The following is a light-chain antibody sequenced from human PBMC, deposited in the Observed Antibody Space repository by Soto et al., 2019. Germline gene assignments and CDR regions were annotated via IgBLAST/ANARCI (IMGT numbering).Light chain of an antibody. CDR1: QSVSSY. Sequence: EIVLTQSPATLSLSPGERATLSCTASQSVSSYLAWYQQKPGQPPRLLIFDASTRAAGIPARFSGSGSGTDFPLTISSLEPEDFAVYYCQVRTNCPLFGRGTKVEI. J-gene: IGKJ1*01. CDR2: DAS. V-gene: IGKV3-11*01. CDR3: QVRTNCPL.